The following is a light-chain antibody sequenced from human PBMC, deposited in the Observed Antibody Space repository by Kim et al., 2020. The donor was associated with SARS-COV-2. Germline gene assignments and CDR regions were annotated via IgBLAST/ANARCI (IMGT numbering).Light chain of an antibody. V-gene: IGKV1-33*01. J-gene: IGKJ4*01. CDR2: DAS. CDR3: QQYDDCPLT. CDR1: QNISNY. Sequence: DIQMTQSPSSLSASVGDRVTITCQASQNISNYLNWYQQKPGKAPILLIYDASNLETGVPSRFNGSGSGTDFSFTVSSLQPEVIATYYCQQYDDCPLTFGGGTEVDIK.